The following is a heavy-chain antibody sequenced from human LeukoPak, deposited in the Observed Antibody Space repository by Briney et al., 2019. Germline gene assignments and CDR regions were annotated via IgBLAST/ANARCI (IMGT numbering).Heavy chain of an antibody. CDR2: IIPILGIA. J-gene: IGHJ4*02. Sequence: GAAVKVSCKASGYTFTTYTISWVRQAPGQGLEWMGRIIPILGIANYAQKFQGRVTITADKSTSTAYMELSSLRSEDTAVYYCARVEGATTDYWGQGTLVTVSS. CDR1: GYTFTTYT. CDR3: ARVEGATTDY. V-gene: IGHV1-69*02. D-gene: IGHD1-26*01.